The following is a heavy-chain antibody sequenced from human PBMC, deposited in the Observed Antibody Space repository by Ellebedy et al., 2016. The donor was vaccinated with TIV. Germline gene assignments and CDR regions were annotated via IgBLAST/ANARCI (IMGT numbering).Heavy chain of an antibody. Sequence: GESLKISCAASGFTFNSYAIHWVRQAPGKGLEWVAVISNGGSNKYNTDSVKGRFTISRDNSKNTLYLQVNSLRAEDTAVYFCAREYISGYYGFDYWGQGTLVTVSS. D-gene: IGHD6-19*01. CDR1: GFTFNSYA. V-gene: IGHV3-30*10. J-gene: IGHJ4*02. CDR3: AREYISGYYGFDY. CDR2: ISNGGSNK.